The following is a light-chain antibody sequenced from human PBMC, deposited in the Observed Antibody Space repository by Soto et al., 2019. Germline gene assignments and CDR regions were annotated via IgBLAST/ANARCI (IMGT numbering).Light chain of an antibody. J-gene: IGLJ1*01. CDR3: CSFAAGNTYV. CDR1: SSGVGTYNL. CDR2: EGG. Sequence: QSVLTQPASVSGSPGQSIALSCTETSSGVGTYNLVSWYQQHPGKAPKLLISEGGKRPSGVSDRFSGSKSGNTASLTISGLQAEDEADYYCCSFAAGNTYVFGTGTKVTVL. V-gene: IGLV2-23*01.